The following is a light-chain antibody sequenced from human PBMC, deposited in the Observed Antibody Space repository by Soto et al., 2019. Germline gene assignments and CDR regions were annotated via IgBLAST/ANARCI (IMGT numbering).Light chain of an antibody. Sequence: ETVMTQFPATLSVSPGERATLSCRASQSVSANLAWYRQIPGQAPRLLIYDASTRATGVPARFSGGGFGTEFTLTINSLQSEDFAVYYCQQYHDWWTLGQGTKVDIK. J-gene: IGKJ1*01. CDR1: QSVSAN. CDR3: QQYHDWWT. V-gene: IGKV3-15*01. CDR2: DAS.